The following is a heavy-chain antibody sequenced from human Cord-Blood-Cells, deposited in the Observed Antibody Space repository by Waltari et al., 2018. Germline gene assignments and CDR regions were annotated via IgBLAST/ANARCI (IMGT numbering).Heavy chain of an antibody. CDR3: ARVKNRSTLDI. J-gene: IGHJ3*02. V-gene: IGHV4-34*01. CDR1: GGSFSGYY. Sequence: QVQLQQWGAGLLKPSETLSLTCAVYGGSFSGYYWSWIRQPPGKGLEWIGEINHSGSTNYNPSLKSRVTISVDTSKSQFSLKLSSVTAADTAVYYCARVKNRSTLDIWGQGTMVTVSS. D-gene: IGHD1-26*01. CDR2: INHSGST.